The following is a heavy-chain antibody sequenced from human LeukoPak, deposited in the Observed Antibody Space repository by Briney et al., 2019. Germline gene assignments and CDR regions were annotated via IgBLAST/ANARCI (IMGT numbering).Heavy chain of an antibody. V-gene: IGHV3-7*01. J-gene: IGHJ3*02. CDR1: GFTFSSYW. CDR3: ARELAKYCSGGSCWNAFDI. CDR2: IKQDGSEK. D-gene: IGHD2-15*01. Sequence: GGSLRLSCAASGFTFSSYWMSWVRQAPGKGLEWVANIKQDGSEKYYVDSVKGRFTISRDNAKNSLYLQMNSLRAEDTAVYYCARELAKYCSGGSCWNAFDIWGQGTMVTVSS.